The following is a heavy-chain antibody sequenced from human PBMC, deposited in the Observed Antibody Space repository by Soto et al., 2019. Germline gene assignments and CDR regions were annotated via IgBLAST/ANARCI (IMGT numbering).Heavy chain of an antibody. CDR1: GGSISNYY. CDR2: IFYSGST. Sequence: QVQLQESGPGLVKSSETLSLTCTVSGGSISNYYWSWIRQPPGKRLEWIAYIFYSGSTNYNPSLKSRVTISVDTSTSQFALRLPSVTAADPALYYCAGHYCGGGGCYYFDPWGQGTLVTVSS. CDR3: AGHYCGGGGCYYFDP. D-gene: IGHD2-15*01. J-gene: IGHJ4*02. V-gene: IGHV4-59*08.